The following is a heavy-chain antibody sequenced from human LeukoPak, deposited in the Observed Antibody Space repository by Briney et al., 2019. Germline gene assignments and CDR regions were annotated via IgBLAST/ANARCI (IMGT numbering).Heavy chain of an antibody. V-gene: IGHV3-7*03. J-gene: IGHJ4*02. Sequence: GGSLRLSCIASGFTFSRYWMSWVRQAPGKGLEWVASINQDGSEKYYVDSVKGRFTISRDNAQKSLYLEMKSLSAKDTAVYYCARAVTSTEGYWGQGTLVTVSS. CDR2: INQDGSEK. CDR1: GFTFSRYW. CDR3: ARAVTSTEGY.